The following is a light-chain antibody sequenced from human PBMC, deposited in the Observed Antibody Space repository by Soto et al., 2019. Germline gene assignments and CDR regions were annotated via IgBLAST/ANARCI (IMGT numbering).Light chain of an antibody. J-gene: IGKJ1*01. V-gene: IGKV4-1*01. Sequence: DIVMTQSPDSLPVSLGERATINCKSSQSVLHSSNNKHCVSWYQQEPGQPPKLLIYWASTRESGVPDRFTGSGSGTDFTLTISSLQAEDVAVYFCQQYFDTPWTFGQGTKVEIK. CDR2: WAS. CDR3: QQYFDTPWT. CDR1: QSVLHSSNNKHC.